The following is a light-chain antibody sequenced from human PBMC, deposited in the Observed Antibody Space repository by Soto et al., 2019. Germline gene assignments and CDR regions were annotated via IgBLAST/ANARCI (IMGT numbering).Light chain of an antibody. Sequence: QSVLTQPPSASGTTGQRVIISCSGSSSNIGSDYVYWYQQVPGTAPKLLIYNNNERPSGVPDRFSGSKSGTSASLAISGLRSEDEADYYCATWDDSLSGPVFGGGTKLTVL. J-gene: IGLJ2*01. CDR2: NNN. CDR3: ATWDDSLSGPV. CDR1: SSNIGSDY. V-gene: IGLV1-47*02.